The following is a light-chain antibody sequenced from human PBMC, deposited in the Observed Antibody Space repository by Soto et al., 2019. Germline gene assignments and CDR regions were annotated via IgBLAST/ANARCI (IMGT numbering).Light chain of an antibody. J-gene: IGKJ1*01. CDR1: QSVSSSY. Sequence: DIVLTQSPGTLPLSPGERATLSCRASQSVSSSYLAWHQQKPGQAPRLLIYGASSRAPGIPDRFSGSGSGTDFTLTISRLEPEDFAVYYCQQYGNSPRTFSQGTKMDIK. CDR2: GAS. CDR3: QQYGNSPRT. V-gene: IGKV3-20*01.